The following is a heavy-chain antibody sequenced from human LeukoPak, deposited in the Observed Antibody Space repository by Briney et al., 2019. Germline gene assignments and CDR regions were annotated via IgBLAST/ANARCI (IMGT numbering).Heavy chain of an antibody. V-gene: IGHV1-2*02. CDR2: INPNSGGT. CDR1: GYTFTHYY. CDR3: ARDQWLADY. D-gene: IGHD5-12*01. Sequence: VSYQPCGYTFTHYYMLWVRQPPAQGLEWMGWINPNSGGTNYAQKFQGRVTMTRDTSISTAYMELSRLRSDDTAVCYCARDQWLADYWGQGTLVTVSS. J-gene: IGHJ4*02.